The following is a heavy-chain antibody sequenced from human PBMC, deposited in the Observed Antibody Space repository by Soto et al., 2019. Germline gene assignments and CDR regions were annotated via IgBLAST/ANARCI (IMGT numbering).Heavy chain of an antibody. CDR2: FDPEDGET. D-gene: IGHD2-15*01. CDR1: GYTLTELS. V-gene: IGHV1-24*01. Sequence: ASVKVSCKVSGYTLTELSMHWVRQAPGKGLEWMGGFDPEDGETIYAQKFQGRVTMTEDTSTDTAYMELSSLRSEDTAVYYCATVGYCSGGSCRLPLYEWAFDIWGQGTMVTVSS. J-gene: IGHJ3*02. CDR3: ATVGYCSGGSCRLPLYEWAFDI.